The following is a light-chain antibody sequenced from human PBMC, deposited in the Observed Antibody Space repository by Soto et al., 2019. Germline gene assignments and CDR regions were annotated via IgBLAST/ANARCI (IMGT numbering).Light chain of an antibody. J-gene: IGLJ1*01. V-gene: IGLV2-18*01. CDR1: STDFVSYNR. CDR3: SLYTSENTYV. Sequence: QSVLTQPPSVSGSPGQSVTISCTGTSTDFVSYNRVSWYQQPPGTAPKLIIYEASNRPSGVPDCFSGSKSGNTASLTISGLQAADEADYYCSLYTSENTYVFGTGTKVTVL. CDR2: EAS.